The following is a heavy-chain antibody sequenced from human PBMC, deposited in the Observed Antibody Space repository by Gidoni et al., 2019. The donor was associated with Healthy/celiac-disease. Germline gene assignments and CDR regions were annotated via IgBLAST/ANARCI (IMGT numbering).Heavy chain of an antibody. CDR3: AKEKLNYYDSSGHFDY. V-gene: IGHV3-23*01. D-gene: IGHD3-22*01. CDR1: GFTSSSYA. CDR2: ISGSGGST. J-gene: IGHJ4*02. Sequence: EVQLLESGGGLVQPGGSLRLSCAASGFTSSSYAMSWVRQAPGKGLEWVSAISGSGGSTYYADSVKGRFTISRDNSKNTLYLQMNSLRAEDTAVYYCAKEKLNYYDSSGHFDYWGQGTLVTVSS.